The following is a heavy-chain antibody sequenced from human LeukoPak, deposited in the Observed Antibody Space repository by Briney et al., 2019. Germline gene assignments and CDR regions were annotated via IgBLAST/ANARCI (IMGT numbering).Heavy chain of an antibody. CDR2: IKQDGSEK. Sequence: GGSLRLSCAASGFTFSSYWMSWVRQAPWKGLEWVANIKQDGSEKYYVDSVKGRFTISRDNAKNSLYLQMNSLRAEDTAVYYCARGHVDIVATIDYWGQGTLVTVSS. D-gene: IGHD5-12*01. CDR3: ARGHVDIVATIDY. V-gene: IGHV3-7*01. CDR1: GFTFSSYW. J-gene: IGHJ4*02.